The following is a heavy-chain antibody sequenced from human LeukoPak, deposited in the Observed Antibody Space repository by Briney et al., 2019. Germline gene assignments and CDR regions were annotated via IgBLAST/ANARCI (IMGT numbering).Heavy chain of an antibody. CDR1: GFTLSSYW. CDR3: AGEVESANWYFDL. V-gene: IGHV3-74*03. J-gene: IGHJ2*01. Sequence: GGSLRLSCAASGFTLSSYWMHWVRQAPGRGLVWVSRINTDGITSYAGSVKGRFTISRDNAKNTLNPQINSLRAEATAVYYCAGEVESANWYFDLWGRGTLVTVSS. D-gene: IGHD1-1*01. CDR2: INTDGIT.